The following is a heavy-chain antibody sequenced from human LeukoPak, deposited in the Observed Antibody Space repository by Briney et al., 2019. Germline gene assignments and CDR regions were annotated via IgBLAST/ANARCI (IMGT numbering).Heavy chain of an antibody. V-gene: IGHV3-11*01. D-gene: IGHD2-15*01. CDR3: ARDVVAATTGFFQH. J-gene: IGHJ1*01. Sequence: GGSLRLSCSASGFTFSDYHMSWIRQAPGKGLEWLSYISSSSNTLYYADSVKGRFTVSRDNAKNSLYLQMNSLRAEDTAVYYCARDVVAATTGFFQHWGQGTLVTVSS. CDR1: GFTFSDYH. CDR2: ISSSSNTL.